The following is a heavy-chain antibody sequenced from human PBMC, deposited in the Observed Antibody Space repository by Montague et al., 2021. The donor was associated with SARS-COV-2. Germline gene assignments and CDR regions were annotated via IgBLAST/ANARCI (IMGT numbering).Heavy chain of an antibody. CDR1: GFTFSSYA. D-gene: IGHD3-10*01. CDR2: IINNGGTT. V-gene: IGHV3-64*01. Sequence: SLRLSCAASGFTFSSYAMYWVRQAPGKGLKYVSGIINNGGTTYYANSVKGRFTISKDNSENTLYLQMGSLRGEDMAVYYCARAPMVRGVSPPQIALDIWGRGTMVTVSS. J-gene: IGHJ3*02. CDR3: ARAPMVRGVSPPQIALDI.